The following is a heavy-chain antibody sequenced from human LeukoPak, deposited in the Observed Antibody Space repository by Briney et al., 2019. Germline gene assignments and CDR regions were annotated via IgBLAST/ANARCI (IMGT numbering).Heavy chain of an antibody. CDR3: AREKGNRAVAGPREVYYYGMDV. J-gene: IGHJ6*02. Sequence: KPSETLSLTCSVSGGSISSYYWSWIRQPAGKGLEWIGRIYTSGSTNYNPSLKSRVTMSVDTSKNQFSLKLSSVTAADTAVYYCAREKGNRAVAGPREVYYYGMDVWGQGTTVTVSS. V-gene: IGHV4-4*07. D-gene: IGHD6-19*01. CDR2: IYTSGST. CDR1: GGSISSYY.